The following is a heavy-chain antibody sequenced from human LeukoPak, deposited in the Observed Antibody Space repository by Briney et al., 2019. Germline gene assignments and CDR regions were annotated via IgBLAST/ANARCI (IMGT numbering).Heavy chain of an antibody. V-gene: IGHV4-31*03. CDR1: GGSISSGGYY. Sequence: SQTLSLTCTVSGGSISSGGYYWSWIRQHPGKGLEWIGYIYYSGSTYYNPSLKSRVTISVDTSKNQFSLKLSSVTAADTAVYYCARTYGGNTFLDYWGQGTLVTVSS. D-gene: IGHD4-23*01. CDR3: ARTYGGNTFLDY. J-gene: IGHJ4*02. CDR2: IYYSGST.